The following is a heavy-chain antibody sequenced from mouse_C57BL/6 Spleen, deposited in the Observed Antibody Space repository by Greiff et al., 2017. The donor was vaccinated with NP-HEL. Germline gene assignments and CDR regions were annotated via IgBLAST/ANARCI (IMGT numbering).Heavy chain of an antibody. CDR1: GHTFTSYW. CDR2: IDPSDSYT. J-gene: IGHJ3*01. CDR3: ARSPYGSSYAFAY. D-gene: IGHD1-1*01. V-gene: IGHV1-69*01. Sequence: QVQLQQPGAELVMPGASVKLSCKASGHTFTSYWMHWVKQRPGQGLEWIGEIDPSDSYTNYNQKFKGKSTLTVDKSSSTAYMQLSSLTSEDSAVYYCARSPYGSSYAFAYWGQGTLVTVSA.